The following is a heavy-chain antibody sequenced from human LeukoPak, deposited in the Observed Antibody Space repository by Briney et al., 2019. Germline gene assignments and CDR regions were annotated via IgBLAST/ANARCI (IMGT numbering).Heavy chain of an antibody. CDR1: GYTFSDYY. CDR3: AREADILTGYYIDP. J-gene: IGHJ5*02. Sequence: ASVKVSCKASGYTFSDYYMHWVRQAPGQGLEWMGWINPNNGGTNYAPKFQGRVTMTRDTSISTAYMELNRLTSDDTAVYYCAREADILTGYYIDPWGQGTLVTVSS. V-gene: IGHV1-2*02. D-gene: IGHD3-9*01. CDR2: INPNNGGT.